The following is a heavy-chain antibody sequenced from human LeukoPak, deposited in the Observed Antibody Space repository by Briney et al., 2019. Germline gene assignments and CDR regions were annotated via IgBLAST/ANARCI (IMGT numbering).Heavy chain of an antibody. D-gene: IGHD3-22*01. V-gene: IGHV1-69*13. CDR3: AGFFYDNSNAAFDI. CDR2: IIPIYGRA. CDR1: GGTFRNYDFTFTSYA. J-gene: IGHJ3*02. Sequence: WASVKVSCKASGGTFRNYDFTFTSYAITWVRQAPRQGLEWMGGIIPIYGRADYPQKFQGRVTITADESTRTVTMQLSSLSSEDTAVYYCAGFFYDNSNAAFDIWGQGTVVTVS.